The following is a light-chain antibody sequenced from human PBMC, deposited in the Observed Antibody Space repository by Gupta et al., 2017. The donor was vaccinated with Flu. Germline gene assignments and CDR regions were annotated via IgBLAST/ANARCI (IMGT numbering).Light chain of an antibody. J-gene: IGKJ4*01. Sequence: DIQMTQSPSFVSASVGDRVSVTCRASQNLYSEIAWYQQKPGKAPKLLINPATTVQSGVPSRFSGSGYGTDFTLTITSRQPEDFATYYCQHADSFPITFGRGTKVEIK. CDR2: PAT. V-gene: IGKV1-12*01. CDR1: QNLYSE. CDR3: QHADSFPIT.